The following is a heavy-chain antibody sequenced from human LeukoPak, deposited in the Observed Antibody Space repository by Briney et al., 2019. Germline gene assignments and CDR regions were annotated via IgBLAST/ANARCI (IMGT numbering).Heavy chain of an antibody. Sequence: GASVXXSCKAXGFTFTSSAMQWVRQARGQRLEWIGWIVVGSGNTNYAQKFQERVTITRDMSTSTAYMELSSLRSEDTAVYYCAADLAGDILTGYYFNWFDPWGQGTLVTVSS. CDR2: IVVGSGNT. J-gene: IGHJ5*02. V-gene: IGHV1-58*02. D-gene: IGHD3-9*01. CDR1: GFTFTSSA. CDR3: AADLAGDILTGYYFNWFDP.